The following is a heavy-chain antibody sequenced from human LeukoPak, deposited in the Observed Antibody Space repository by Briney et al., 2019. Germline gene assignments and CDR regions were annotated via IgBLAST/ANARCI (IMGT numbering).Heavy chain of an antibody. Sequence: GASVKVSCKASGYTFATYDINWVRQAPGQGLEWLGWLSPTSGNTGYAQKFQGRVTMTRDTSTSTVYMALSSLTSDDTAVYYCARGEAIVGSYWGQGTLVTVSS. V-gene: IGHV1-8*01. CDR1: GYTFATYD. D-gene: IGHD1-26*01. CDR3: ARGEAIVGSY. CDR2: LSPTSGNT. J-gene: IGHJ4*02.